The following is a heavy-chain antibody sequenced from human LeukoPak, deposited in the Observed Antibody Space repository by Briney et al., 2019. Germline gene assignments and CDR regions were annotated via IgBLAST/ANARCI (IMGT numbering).Heavy chain of an antibody. V-gene: IGHV4-4*07. J-gene: IGHJ5*02. CDR3: ARENGGYSPT. CDR2: IYTTGST. D-gene: IGHD5-18*01. Sequence: SETLSLTCTVSGGSISSYYWSWLRQPAGKGLEWIGRIYTTGSTNYSPSLRSRVTMSVDTSKNQFSLKLTSVTAADTAVYYCARENGGYSPTWGQGTLVTVSS. CDR1: GGSISSYY.